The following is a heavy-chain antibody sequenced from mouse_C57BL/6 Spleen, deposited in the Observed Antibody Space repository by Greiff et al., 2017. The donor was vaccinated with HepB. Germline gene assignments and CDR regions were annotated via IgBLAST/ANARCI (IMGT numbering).Heavy chain of an antibody. CDR1: GYAFSSSW. J-gene: IGHJ4*01. V-gene: IGHV1-82*01. CDR2: IYPGDGDT. CDR3: ARGGYYSPLDY. Sequence: QVTLKESGPELVKPGASVKISCKASGYAFSSSWMNWVKQRPGKGLEWIGRIYPGDGDTNYNGKFKGKATLTADKSSSTAYMQLSSLTSEDSAVYFCARGGYYSPLDYWGQGTSVTVSA. D-gene: IGHD2-12*01.